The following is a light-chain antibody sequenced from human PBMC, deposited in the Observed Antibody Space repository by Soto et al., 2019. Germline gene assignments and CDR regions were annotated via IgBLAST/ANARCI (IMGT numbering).Light chain of an antibody. CDR1: SSDVGGYDY. V-gene: IGLV2-14*01. CDR3: SSHTSGSTRV. CDR2: EVT. Sequence: QSALTQPASVSGSPGQSIAISCTGTSSDVGGYDYASWYQQQPDKAPKLMIYEVTKRPSGVSNRFSGSKSGNTASLTISGLQAEDEADYYCSSHTSGSTRVFGTGTKLTVL. J-gene: IGLJ1*01.